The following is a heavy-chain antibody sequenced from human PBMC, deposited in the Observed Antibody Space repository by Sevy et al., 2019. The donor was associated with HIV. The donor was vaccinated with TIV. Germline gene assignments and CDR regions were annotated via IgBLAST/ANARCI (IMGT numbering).Heavy chain of an antibody. D-gene: IGHD4-4*01. Sequence: SETLSLTCTVSGGSITSYGYQWAWIRQPPGKGLEWIGSISFSGTSYYNAPLQSRVTISADTSKNQFSLNLSSVTAADTAVYFCVRRADYSGNISPNYYMDVWGKGTTVTVSS. J-gene: IGHJ6*03. CDR1: GGSITSYGYQ. CDR3: VRRADYSGNISPNYYMDV. CDR2: ISFSGTS. V-gene: IGHV4-39*01.